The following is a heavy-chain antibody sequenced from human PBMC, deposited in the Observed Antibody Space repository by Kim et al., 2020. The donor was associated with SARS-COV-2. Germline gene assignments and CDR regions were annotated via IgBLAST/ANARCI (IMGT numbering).Heavy chain of an antibody. Sequence: SETLSLTCTVSGGSISSGGYYWSWIRQHPGKGLEWIGYIYYSGSTYYNPSLKSRVTISVDTSKNQFSLKLSSVTAADTAVYYCARVMIAVAAKGWFDPWGQGTLVTVSS. V-gene: IGHV4-31*03. CDR3: ARVMIAVAAKGWFDP. CDR2: IYYSGST. CDR1: GGSISSGGYY. D-gene: IGHD6-19*01. J-gene: IGHJ5*02.